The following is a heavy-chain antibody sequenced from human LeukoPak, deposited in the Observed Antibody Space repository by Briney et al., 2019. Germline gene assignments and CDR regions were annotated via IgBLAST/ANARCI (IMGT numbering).Heavy chain of an antibody. J-gene: IGHJ4*02. CDR1: GGSISSGDYY. D-gene: IGHD3-9*01. CDR2: IYYSGST. V-gene: IGHV4-30-4*01. Sequence: SQTLSLTCTVSGGSISSGDYYWSWIRQPPGKGLEWIGYIYYSGSTYHNPSLKSRVTTSVDTSKNQFSLKLSSVTAADTAVYYCARGPLTGILDYWGQGTLVTVSS. CDR3: ARGPLTGILDY.